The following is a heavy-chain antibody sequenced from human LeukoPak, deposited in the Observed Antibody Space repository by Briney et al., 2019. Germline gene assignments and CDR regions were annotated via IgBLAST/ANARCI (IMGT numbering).Heavy chain of an antibody. D-gene: IGHD4-17*01. Sequence: SETLSLTCAVCGGSFSGYYWSWIRKPPGKGLEWIGEINHSGSTNYNPSLKSRVTISVDTSKNQFSLKLSSVTAADTAVYYCARGHDYGDYVSETIFDYWGQGTLVTVSS. CDR1: GGSFSGYY. V-gene: IGHV4-34*01. CDR3: ARGHDYGDYVSETIFDY. J-gene: IGHJ4*02. CDR2: INHSGST.